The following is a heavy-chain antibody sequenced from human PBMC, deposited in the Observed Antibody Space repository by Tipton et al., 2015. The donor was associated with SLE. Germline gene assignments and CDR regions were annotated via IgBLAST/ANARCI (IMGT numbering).Heavy chain of an antibody. CDR2: IHFSGNT. Sequence: TLSLTCSVSGDSISSDFFYWGWIRQSPGKGLEWIGSIHFSGNTYYSPSLRSRLTVSSDTSKNQFSLRLQPVTAADTAVYYCARDHLPGGYYYYMDVWGKGTTVTVSS. CDR3: ARDHLPGGYYYYMDV. V-gene: IGHV4-39*07. J-gene: IGHJ6*03. D-gene: IGHD3-10*01. CDR1: GDSISSDFF.